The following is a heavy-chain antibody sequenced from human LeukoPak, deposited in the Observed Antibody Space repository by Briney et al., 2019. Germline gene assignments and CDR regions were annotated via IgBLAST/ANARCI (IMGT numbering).Heavy chain of an antibody. J-gene: IGHJ6*03. Sequence: GGSLRLSCAASGFTFSSYGMHWVRQAPGKGLEWVAVISYDGSNKYYADSVKGRFTISRDNSKNTLYLQMNSLRAEDTAVYYCAKDYTGYNYMDVWGKGTTVTVSS. V-gene: IGHV3-30*18. D-gene: IGHD2-2*02. CDR3: AKDYTGYNYMDV. CDR2: ISYDGSNK. CDR1: GFTFSSYG.